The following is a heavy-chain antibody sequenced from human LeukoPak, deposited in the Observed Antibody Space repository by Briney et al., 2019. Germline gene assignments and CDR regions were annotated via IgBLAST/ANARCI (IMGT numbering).Heavy chain of an antibody. CDR3: ARVSAYCGGDCHGDY. J-gene: IGHJ4*02. CDR2: ISAYNGNT. D-gene: IGHD2-21*01. Sequence: ASVKVSCRASGYTFTSYGISWVRQAPGQGLEWMGWISAYNGNTNYAQKLQGRVTMTTDTSTSTAYMELRSLRSDDTAVYYCARVSAYCGGDCHGDYWGQGTLVTVSS. CDR1: GYTFTSYG. V-gene: IGHV1-18*01.